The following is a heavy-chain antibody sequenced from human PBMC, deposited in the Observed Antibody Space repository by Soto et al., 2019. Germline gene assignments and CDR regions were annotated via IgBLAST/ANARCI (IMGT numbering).Heavy chain of an antibody. J-gene: IGHJ4*02. CDR1: GFTFSSYG. D-gene: IGHD6-19*01. CDR3: ASLNPGRRWLVSDY. CDR2: ISYDGSNK. V-gene: IGHV3-30*03. Sequence: QVQLVESGGGVVQPGRSLRLSCAASGFTFSSYGMHWVRQAPGKGLEWVAVISYDGSNKYYADSVKGRFTISRDNSKNTLYLQMNSLRAEDTAVYYCASLNPGRRWLVSDYWGQGTLGTVSS.